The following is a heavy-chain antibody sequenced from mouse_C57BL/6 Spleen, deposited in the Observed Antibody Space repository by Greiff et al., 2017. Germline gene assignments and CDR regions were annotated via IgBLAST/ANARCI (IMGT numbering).Heavy chain of an antibody. CDR3: ARVEDYYGSSFYFDV. CDR1: GFTFSDYG. J-gene: IGHJ1*03. V-gene: IGHV5-17*01. D-gene: IGHD1-1*01. Sequence: EVKLVESGGGLVKPGGSLKLSCAASGFTFSDYGMHWVRQAPEKGLEWVAYISSGSSTIYYADTVKGRFTISRDNAKNTLFLQMTSLRSEDTAMYYCARVEDYYGSSFYFDVWGTGTTVTVSS. CDR2: ISSGSSTI.